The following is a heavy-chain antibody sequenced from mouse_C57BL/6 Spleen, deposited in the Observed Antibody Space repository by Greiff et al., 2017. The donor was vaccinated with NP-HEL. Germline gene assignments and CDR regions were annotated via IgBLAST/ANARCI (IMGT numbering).Heavy chain of an antibody. Sequence: EVQLVESGGGLVKPGGSLKLSCAASGFTFSDYGMHWVRQAPEKGLEWVAYISSGSSTIYYADTVKGRFTISRDNAKNTLFLQMTSLRSEDTAMYYCARSGDYDPYYAMDYWGQGTSVTVSS. J-gene: IGHJ4*01. D-gene: IGHD2-4*01. CDR2: ISSGSSTI. V-gene: IGHV5-17*01. CDR1: GFTFSDYG. CDR3: ARSGDYDPYYAMDY.